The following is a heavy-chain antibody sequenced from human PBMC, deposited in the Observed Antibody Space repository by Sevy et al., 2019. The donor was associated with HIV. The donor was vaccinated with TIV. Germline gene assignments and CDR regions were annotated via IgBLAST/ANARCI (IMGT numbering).Heavy chain of an antibody. CDR1: GYTFTSYG. CDR2: ISAYNGNT. J-gene: IGHJ5*02. Sequence: ASVKVSCKASGYTFTSYGISWVRQAPGQVLEWMGWISAYNGNTNYAQKLQGRVTMTTDTSTSTAYMELRSLRSDDTAVYYCARASYYYDSSGYANWFDPWGQGTLVTVSS. CDR3: ARASYYYDSSGYANWFDP. D-gene: IGHD3-22*01. V-gene: IGHV1-18*04.